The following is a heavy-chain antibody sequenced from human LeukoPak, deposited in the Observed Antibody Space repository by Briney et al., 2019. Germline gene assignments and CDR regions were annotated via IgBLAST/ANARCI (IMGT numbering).Heavy chain of an antibody. J-gene: IGHJ1*01. CDR2: IYYSGST. D-gene: IGHD6-13*01. CDR1: GGSISSGDYY. CDR3: ARNGQSSSWYARADFQH. V-gene: IGHV4-61*08. Sequence: SETLSLTCTVSGGSISSGDYYWSWIRQPPGKGLEWIGYIYYSGSTNYNPSLKSRVTISVDTSKNQFSLKLSSVTAADTAVYYCARNGQSSSWYARADFQHWGQGTLVTVSS.